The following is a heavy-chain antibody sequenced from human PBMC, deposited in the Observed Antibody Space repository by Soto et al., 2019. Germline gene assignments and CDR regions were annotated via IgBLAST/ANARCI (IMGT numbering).Heavy chain of an antibody. CDR2: FDPEDGET. V-gene: IGHV1-24*01. Sequence: ASVKVSCKVSGYTLTELSMHWVRQAPGKGLEWMGGFDPEDGETIYAQKFQGRVTMTEDTSTDTAYMELSSLRSEDTAVYYCATRWGTYCSGGSCYNGFGFDPWGQGTLVTVSS. D-gene: IGHD2-15*01. CDR3: ATRWGTYCSGGSCYNGFGFDP. J-gene: IGHJ5*02. CDR1: GYTLTELS.